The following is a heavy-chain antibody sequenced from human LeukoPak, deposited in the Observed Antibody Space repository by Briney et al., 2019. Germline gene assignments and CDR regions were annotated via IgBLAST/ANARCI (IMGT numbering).Heavy chain of an antibody. Sequence: PGGSLRLSCAGSGFTFSSYAMSWVRQAPRKGLEWVSPISGSGMSTYYAASVKGRFTISRDNSRNTLYLQMNALRAEDTALYYCAKGDNNILTGYYNSFDYWGQGTLVTVSS. CDR1: GFTFSSYA. J-gene: IGHJ4*02. V-gene: IGHV3-23*01. CDR2: ISGSGMST. CDR3: AKGDNNILTGYYNSFDY. D-gene: IGHD3-9*01.